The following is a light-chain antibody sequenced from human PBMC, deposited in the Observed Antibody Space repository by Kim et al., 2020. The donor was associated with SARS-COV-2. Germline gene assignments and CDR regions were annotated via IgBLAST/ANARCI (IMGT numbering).Light chain of an antibody. J-gene: IGKJ5*01. CDR1: ESVSSTY. Sequence: EIVLTQSPGTLSLSPGERATLSCRASESVSSTYLSWYRKKPGQAPTLLIYGASSRATAIPDRFSGSGSGTDFTLTISRLEPEDFGVYYCQHYDRSPTRITFGQRTRLEIK. CDR3: QHYDRSPTRIT. CDR2: GAS. V-gene: IGKV3-20*01.